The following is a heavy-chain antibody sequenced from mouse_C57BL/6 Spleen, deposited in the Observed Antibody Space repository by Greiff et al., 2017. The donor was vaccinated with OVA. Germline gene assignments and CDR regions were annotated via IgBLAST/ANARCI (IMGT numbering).Heavy chain of an antibody. CDR2: ISSGGSYT. Sequence: EVQGVESGGDLVKPGGSLKLSCAASGFTFSSYGMSWVRQTPYKRLEWVATISSGGSYTYYPDSVKGRFTISRDNAKNTLYLQMSSLKSEDTAMYYCARELGYFDVWGTGTTVTVSS. D-gene: IGHD4-1*01. J-gene: IGHJ1*03. V-gene: IGHV5-6*01. CDR3: ARELGYFDV. CDR1: GFTFSSYG.